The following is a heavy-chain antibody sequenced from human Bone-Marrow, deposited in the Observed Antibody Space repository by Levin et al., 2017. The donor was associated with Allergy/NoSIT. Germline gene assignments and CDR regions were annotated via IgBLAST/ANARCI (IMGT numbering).Heavy chain of an antibody. Sequence: PGGSLRLSCVASGFTLSGSAVHWVRQASGKGLEWVGRIKTKPYGYATAYGAAVKGRFTISRDDSNNMAHLQMSSLRTEDTAIYYCTRSSDLDCGTSACRNWFDPWGQGTLVTVSS. J-gene: IGHJ5*02. CDR1: GFTLSGSA. V-gene: IGHV3-73*01. D-gene: IGHD2-21*01. CDR2: IKTKPYGYAT. CDR3: TRSSDLDCGTSACRNWFDP.